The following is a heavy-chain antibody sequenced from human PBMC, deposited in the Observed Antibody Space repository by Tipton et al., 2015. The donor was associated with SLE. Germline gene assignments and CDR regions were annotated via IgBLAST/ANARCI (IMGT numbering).Heavy chain of an antibody. CDR1: GFTFSSYA. CDR2: ISYDGSNK. D-gene: IGHD4/OR15-4a*01. V-gene: IGHV3-30-3*01. CDR3: ARDRVQAFDI. Sequence: SLRLSCAASGFTFSSYAMHWVRQAPGKGLEWVAVISYDGSNKYYADSVKGRFTISRDNSKNTLYLQMNSLRAEDTAVYYCARDRVQAFDIWGQGTMVTVSS. J-gene: IGHJ3*02.